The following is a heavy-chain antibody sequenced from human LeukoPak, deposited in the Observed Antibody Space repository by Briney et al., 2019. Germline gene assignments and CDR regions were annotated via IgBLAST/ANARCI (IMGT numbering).Heavy chain of an antibody. Sequence: GGSLRLSCAASGFTFSSYSMNWVRQAPGKGLEWVSHISSSSSTIYYADSVEGRFTISRDNAKNSLYLQMNSLRDEDTAVYYCARDPRTVTTYYFDYWGQGTLVTVSS. V-gene: IGHV3-48*02. CDR2: ISSSSSTI. J-gene: IGHJ4*02. CDR1: GFTFSSYS. D-gene: IGHD4-17*01. CDR3: ARDPRTVTTYYFDY.